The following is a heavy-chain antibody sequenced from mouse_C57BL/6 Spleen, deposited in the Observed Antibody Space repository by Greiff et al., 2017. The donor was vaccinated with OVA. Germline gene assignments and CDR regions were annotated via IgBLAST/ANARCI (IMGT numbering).Heavy chain of an antibody. CDR1: GYTFTSYG. V-gene: IGHV1-81*01. D-gene: IGHD1-1*01. Sequence: VKLVESGAELARPGASVKLSCKASGYTFTSYGISWVKQRTGQGLEWIGEIYPRSGNTYYNEKFKGKATLTADKSSSTAYMELRSLTSEDSAVYFCATYGDYFDYWGQGTTLTVSS. CDR3: ATYGDYFDY. CDR2: IYPRSGNT. J-gene: IGHJ2*01.